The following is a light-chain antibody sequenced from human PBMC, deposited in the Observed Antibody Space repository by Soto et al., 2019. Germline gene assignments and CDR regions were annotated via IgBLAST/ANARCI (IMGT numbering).Light chain of an antibody. CDR3: QWRSDWPPRLT. CDR2: DAS. J-gene: IGKJ4*01. Sequence: EVVLTQSPATLSLSPGERATLSRRASESIGNYLAWYQQKLGQAPKLLIYDASHRAIGIPGRFSGDGSGTDFTLTISSLEPEEFAVYYCQWRSDWPPRLTFGGGTKVEIK. CDR1: ESIGNY. V-gene: IGKV3-11*01.